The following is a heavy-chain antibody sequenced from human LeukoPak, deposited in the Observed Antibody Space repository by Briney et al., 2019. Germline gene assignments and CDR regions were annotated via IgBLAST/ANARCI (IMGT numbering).Heavy chain of an antibody. CDR1: GYTFTGYY. V-gene: IGHV1-2*02. CDR2: INPNSGGT. J-gene: IGHJ4*02. D-gene: IGHD6-19*01. CDR3: AAYYSSGWYSFDY. Sequence: ASVKVSRKASGYTFTGYYMHWVRQAPGQGPEWMGWINPNSGGTNYAQKFQGRVTMTRDTSISTAYMELSRLRSDDTAVYYCAAYYSSGWYSFDYWGQGTLVTVSS.